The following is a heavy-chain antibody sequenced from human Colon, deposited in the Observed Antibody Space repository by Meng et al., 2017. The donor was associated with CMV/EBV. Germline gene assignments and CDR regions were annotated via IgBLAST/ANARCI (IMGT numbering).Heavy chain of an antibody. J-gene: IGHJ6*02. Sequence: GESLKISCAASGFTFSSYFMSWVRQAPGKGLEWVANIKHDGGEKYYVDSVKGRFTISRDNAKNSVYLQLNSLGAEDTAVYYCARDTTSGSYIHHYGMDVWGLGTTVTVSS. V-gene: IGHV3-7*01. CDR1: GFTFSSYF. D-gene: IGHD1-26*01. CDR3: ARDTTSGSYIHHYGMDV. CDR2: IKHDGGEK.